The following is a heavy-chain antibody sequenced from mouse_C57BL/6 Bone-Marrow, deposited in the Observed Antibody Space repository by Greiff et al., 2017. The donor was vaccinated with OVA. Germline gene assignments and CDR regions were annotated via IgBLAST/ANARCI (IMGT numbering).Heavy chain of an antibody. V-gene: IGHV1-19*01. D-gene: IGHD1-1*01. CDR3: ARGGVLDYFDY. J-gene: IGHJ2*01. Sequence: VQLQQSGPVLVKPGASVKMSCKASGYTFTDYYMNWVNQSHGKSLEWIGVINPYNGGTSYNQKFKGKATLTVDKSSSTAYMELNSLTSEDSAVYYCARGGVLDYFDYWGQGTTLTVSS. CDR1: GYTFTDYY. CDR2: INPYNGGT.